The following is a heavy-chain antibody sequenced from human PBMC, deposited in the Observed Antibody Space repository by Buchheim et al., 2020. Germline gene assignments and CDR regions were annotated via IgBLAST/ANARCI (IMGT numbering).Heavy chain of an antibody. Sequence: QVQLVESGGGVVQPGRSLRLSCAASGLTFSSYGMHWVRQAPGKGLEWVAVIWYDGSNKYYADSVKGRFTISRDNSKNTLYMQMNSLRAEDTAVYYCAKGTTGYSSGGSDYWGQGTL. J-gene: IGHJ4*02. CDR3: AKGTTGYSSGGSDY. V-gene: IGHV3-33*06. CDR1: GLTFSSYG. D-gene: IGHD6-19*01. CDR2: IWYDGSNK.